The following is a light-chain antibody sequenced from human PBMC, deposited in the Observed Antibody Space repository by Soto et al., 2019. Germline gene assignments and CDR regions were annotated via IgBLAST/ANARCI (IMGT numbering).Light chain of an antibody. CDR1: QDISDY. V-gene: IGKV1-33*01. CDR3: QQYASLPLI. J-gene: IGKJ4*01. Sequence: DIQMTQSPSSLSASIGDRVTITCLASQDISDYLNWYQQKPGKAPKLLIYDTSNMETGVPSRFNGSGSGTDFTFTISSLQPEDIATYYCQQYASLPLIFGGGTKVDIK. CDR2: DTS.